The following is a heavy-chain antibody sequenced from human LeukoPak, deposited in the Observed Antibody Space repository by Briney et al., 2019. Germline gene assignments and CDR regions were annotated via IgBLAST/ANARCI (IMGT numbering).Heavy chain of an antibody. Sequence: ASVKVSCKVSGYTLTELSIHWVRQAPGQGLEWMGGIIPIFGTANYAQKFQGRVTITADESTSTAYMELSSLRSEDTAVYYCASWPFGGDEWFDPWGQGTLVTVSS. CDR1: GYTLTELS. CDR3: ASWPFGGDEWFDP. J-gene: IGHJ5*02. D-gene: IGHD2-21*02. V-gene: IGHV1-69*13. CDR2: IIPIFGTA.